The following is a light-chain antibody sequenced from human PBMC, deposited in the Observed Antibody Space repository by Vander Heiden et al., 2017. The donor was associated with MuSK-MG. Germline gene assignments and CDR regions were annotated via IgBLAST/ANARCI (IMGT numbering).Light chain of an antibody. CDR1: SSDVGGYNY. J-gene: IGLJ3*02. V-gene: IGLV2-14*01. CDR2: EVS. CDR3: SSYTSSSTLE. Sequence: QSALTQPASVSGSPGQSITISCTGTSSDVGGYNYVSWYQQHPGKAPNLMIYEVSKRPSGVSNRFSGSKSGNTASLTISGLQAEDEADYYCSSYTSSSTLEFGGGTKLTVL.